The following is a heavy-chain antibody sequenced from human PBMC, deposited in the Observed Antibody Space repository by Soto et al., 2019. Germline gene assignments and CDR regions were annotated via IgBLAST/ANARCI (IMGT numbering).Heavy chain of an antibody. Sequence: EVQLVESGGGLVKPGGSLRLSCAASGFTFSSYSMNWVRQAPGKGLEWVSAITSGSDYIYYAVSVKGRFTISRDNAKNSLCLHMYSLSAEDTAVYDSVISARDTGYDARWGDYWGQGPGVSVSS. CDR2: ITSGSDYI. J-gene: IGHJ4*02. CDR1: GFTFSSYS. D-gene: IGHD5-12*01. CDR3: VISARDTGYDARWGDY. V-gene: IGHV3-21*01.